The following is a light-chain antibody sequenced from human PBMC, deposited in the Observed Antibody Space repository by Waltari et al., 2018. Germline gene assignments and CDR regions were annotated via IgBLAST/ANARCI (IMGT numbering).Light chain of an antibody. CDR3: QQYNNWPFT. J-gene: IGKJ3*01. CDR1: QSVSSD. V-gene: IGKV3-15*01. Sequence: EKVMTQSPATLSVSPGERATLSCRASQSVSSDLAWYQQKPGQAPRLLIYGASTRAAGVPARFSGSGSGTEFSLTISSLQSEDFAIYYCQQYNNWPFTFGPGTEVDSK. CDR2: GAS.